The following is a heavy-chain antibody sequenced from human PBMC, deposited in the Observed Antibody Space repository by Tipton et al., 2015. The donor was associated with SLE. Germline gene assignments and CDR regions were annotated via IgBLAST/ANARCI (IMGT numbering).Heavy chain of an antibody. CDR2: ISYDGSNK. V-gene: IGHV3-30*04. J-gene: IGHJ3*02. Sequence: SLRLSCAASGFTFSSYAMHWVRQAPGKGLEWVAVISYDGSNKYYADSVKGRFTISRDNSKNTLYLQMNSLRAEDTALYYCAKGTTYSSGWYDAFDIWGQGTMVTVSS. D-gene: IGHD6-19*01. CDR1: GFTFSSYA. CDR3: AKGTTYSSGWYDAFDI.